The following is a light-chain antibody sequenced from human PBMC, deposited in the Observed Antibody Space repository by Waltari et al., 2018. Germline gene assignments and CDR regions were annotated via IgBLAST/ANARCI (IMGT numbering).Light chain of an antibody. Sequence: SSELTQDPAVSVALGQRFRIKCQGVSLRYYKPSGYQQKLGQAPVLVIYGKNNRPSGIPDRFSGSSSGNTASLTITGAHAEDEADYYCNSRDSRGNHLRVCGGGTKLTVL. V-gene: IGLV3-19*01. CDR1: SLRYYK. CDR2: GKN. J-gene: IGLJ3*02. CDR3: NSRDSRGNHLRV.